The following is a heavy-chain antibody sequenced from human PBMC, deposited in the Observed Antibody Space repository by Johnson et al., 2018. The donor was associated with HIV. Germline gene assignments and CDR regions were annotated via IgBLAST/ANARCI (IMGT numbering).Heavy chain of an antibody. CDR2: ISSSGSTI. Sequence: QVQLVESGGGLVKPGGSLRLSCAASGFTFSDYYMSWIRQAPGKGLEWVSYISSSGSTIYYADPVKGRFPISRDNAKNSLYLQMNSLRAEDTAVYYCARPDSSSARAHDAFDIWGQGTMVTVSS. CDR1: GFTFSDYY. CDR3: ARPDSSSARAHDAFDI. D-gene: IGHD6-6*01. V-gene: IGHV3-11*04. J-gene: IGHJ3*02.